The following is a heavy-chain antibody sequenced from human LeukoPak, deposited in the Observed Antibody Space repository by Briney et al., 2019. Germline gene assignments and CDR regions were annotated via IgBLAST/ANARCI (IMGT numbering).Heavy chain of an antibody. CDR2: IKQDGSEK. J-gene: IGHJ4*02. CDR3: ARTTNY. D-gene: IGHD1-1*01. Sequence: GGSLRLSCAASEFTFNNYAMSWVRQAPGKGLEWVANIKQDGSEKYYVDSVKGRFTISRDNAKNSLYLQMNSLRAEDTAVYYCARTTNYWGQGTLVTVSS. V-gene: IGHV3-7*03. CDR1: EFTFNNYA.